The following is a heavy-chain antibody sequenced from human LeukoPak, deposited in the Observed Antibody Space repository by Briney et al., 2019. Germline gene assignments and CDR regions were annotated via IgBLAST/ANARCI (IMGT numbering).Heavy chain of an antibody. D-gene: IGHD2-15*01. CDR1: GYTFTGYY. CDR3: ARQDPGDYYYYYMDV. V-gene: IGHV1-2*02. Sequence: ASVKVSCKASGYTFTGYYMHWVRQAPGQGLEWMGWINPNSGGTNYAQKFQGRVTMTRDTSISTAYMELSRLRSDDTAVYYCARQDPGDYYYYYMDVWGQGTLVTVSS. CDR2: INPNSGGT. J-gene: IGHJ6*03.